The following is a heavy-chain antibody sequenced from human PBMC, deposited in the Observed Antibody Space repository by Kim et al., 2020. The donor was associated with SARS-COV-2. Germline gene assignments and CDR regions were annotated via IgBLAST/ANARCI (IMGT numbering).Heavy chain of an antibody. CDR3: TSDTALVTGKDYYYYGMDV. CDR1: GFTFSGSA. D-gene: IGHD5-18*01. Sequence: GGSLRLSCAASGFTFSGSAMHWVRQASGKGLEWVGRIRSKANSYVTAYAASERGRLTISRDDSKNTAYLQMNSLKTEDTAVYYCTSDTALVTGKDYYYYGMDVWGQGTTVTVSS. CDR2: IRSKANSYVT. J-gene: IGHJ6*02. V-gene: IGHV3-73*01.